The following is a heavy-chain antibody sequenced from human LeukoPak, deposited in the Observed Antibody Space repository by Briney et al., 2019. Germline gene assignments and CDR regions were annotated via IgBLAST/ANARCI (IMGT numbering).Heavy chain of an antibody. Sequence: GGSLRLSCAASGFTFSSYWMSWVRQAPGKGLEWVANIKKDGSEKYYVDAVKGRFTISRDNAKTSLYLQMNSLRAEDTAVYYCATRSGFRADFDYWGQGTLVTVSS. J-gene: IGHJ4*02. D-gene: IGHD5-12*01. V-gene: IGHV3-7*01. CDR3: ATRSGFRADFDY. CDR2: IKKDGSEK. CDR1: GFTFSSYW.